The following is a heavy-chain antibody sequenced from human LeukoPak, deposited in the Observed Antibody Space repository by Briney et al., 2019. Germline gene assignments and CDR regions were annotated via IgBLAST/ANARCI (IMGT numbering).Heavy chain of an antibody. CDR3: AKDRDLLFAHCWFDL. D-gene: IGHD3-10*01. CDR2: ISISGGST. J-gene: IGHJ5*02. Sequence: GGSLRLSCAASGFTFSNYAMTWVRQAPGKGLGWVSGISISGGSTYYADSVKGRFTISRDNSKNTLYLQMDRLRAEDTAVYYCAKDRDLLFAHCWFDLWGQGTLVTVSS. V-gene: IGHV3-23*01. CDR1: GFTFSNYA.